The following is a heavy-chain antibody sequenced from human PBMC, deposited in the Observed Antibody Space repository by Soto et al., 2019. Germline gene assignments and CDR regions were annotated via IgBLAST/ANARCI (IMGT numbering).Heavy chain of an antibody. J-gene: IGHJ6*02. V-gene: IGHV1-18*01. Sequence: QVQLVQSGGEVKKPGASVKVSCKASGYTFTTSGVSWVRRAPGQGLEWMGWVSGYNGKTKYEEKFHDRVTMTTDTSTCTAYLELRSLPTDDTAVYYWARAGELPYDYYGMDVWGQGTTVIVSS. CDR2: VSGYNGKT. D-gene: IGHD1-26*01. CDR3: ARAGELPYDYYGMDV. CDR1: GYTFTTSG.